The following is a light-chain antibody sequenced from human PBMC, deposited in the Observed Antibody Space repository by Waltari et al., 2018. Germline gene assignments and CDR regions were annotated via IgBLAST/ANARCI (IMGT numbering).Light chain of an antibody. V-gene: IGKV3-20*01. CDR3: QQYATSPLT. CDR1: QSVGNNY. J-gene: IGKJ4*01. Sequence: EIVLTQYPGTLSLSPGERATLSCRASQSVGNNYLAWYQKKGGQAPRLLIYGASGRATGIPDRFSGSGSGTDFTLTISRLEPEDFAVYYCQQYATSPLTFGGGTKVEI. CDR2: GAS.